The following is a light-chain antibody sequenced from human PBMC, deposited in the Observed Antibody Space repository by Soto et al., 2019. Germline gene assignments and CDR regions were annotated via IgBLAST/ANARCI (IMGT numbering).Light chain of an antibody. J-gene: IGLJ2*01. CDR1: NIGSKN. CDR3: QVWDSSTV. CDR2: RDS. Sequence: SYELTQPLSVSVALGQTARITCGGNNIGSKNVHWYQQKPGQAPVLVIYRDSNRSSGIPERFSGSNSGNTATLTISRAQAGDEADYYCQVWDSSTVFGGGTQLTVL. V-gene: IGLV3-9*01.